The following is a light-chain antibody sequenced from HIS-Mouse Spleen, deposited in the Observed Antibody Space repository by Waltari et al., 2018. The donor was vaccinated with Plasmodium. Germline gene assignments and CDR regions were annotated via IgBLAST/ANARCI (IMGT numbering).Light chain of an antibody. CDR2: EGS. CDR3: CSYAGSSTFVV. J-gene: IGLJ2*01. Sequence: QSALTQPASVSGSPGQSITISCTGTSSDVGSYNLVSWYQQHPGKAPKRMIYEGSKRPSGVSSRFSGSKSGNTAALTLSGLQAEDEADYYCCSYAGSSTFVVFGGGTKLTVL. V-gene: IGLV2-23*03. CDR1: SSDVGSYNL.